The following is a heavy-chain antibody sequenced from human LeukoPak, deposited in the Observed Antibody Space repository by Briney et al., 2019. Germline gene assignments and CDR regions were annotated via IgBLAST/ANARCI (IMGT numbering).Heavy chain of an antibody. J-gene: IGHJ4*02. Sequence: GGSLRLSCAGSGFIFEDYGMTWVRQAPGKRLEWVSGINGNGGSRGYAASVKGRFTISRDNANNSLYLQMNSLRAEDTALYYCARGSSFHNYWGQGTLVTVSS. CDR1: GFIFEDYG. V-gene: IGHV3-20*04. D-gene: IGHD6-6*01. CDR2: INGNGGSR. CDR3: ARGSSFHNY.